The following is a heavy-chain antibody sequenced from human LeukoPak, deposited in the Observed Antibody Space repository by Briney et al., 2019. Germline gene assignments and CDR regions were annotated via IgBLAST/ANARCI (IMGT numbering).Heavy chain of an antibody. Sequence: PGRSLRLSCAASGFTFSSYAIHWVRQAPGKGLERVAVISYDGSNKYYADSVKGRFTISRDNSKNTLYLQINSLRGEDTAVYYCARDRSQRAYSYGPDGEWGQGTLVTVSS. V-gene: IGHV3-30*01. CDR3: ARDRSQRAYSYGPDGE. J-gene: IGHJ4*02. CDR2: ISYDGSNK. D-gene: IGHD5-18*01. CDR1: GFTFSSYA.